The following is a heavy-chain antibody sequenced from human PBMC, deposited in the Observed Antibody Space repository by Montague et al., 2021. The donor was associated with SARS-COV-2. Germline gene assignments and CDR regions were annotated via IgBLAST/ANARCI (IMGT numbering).Heavy chain of an antibody. Sequence: SETLSLTCTVSGGSISSYYWSWIRQPPGKGLEWIGYIYFSGSTDYNPALKSRGTTSVDTSKNQFSLRLSSLTAANTAVYYCARHGRFAVIVNTPRGAFDIWGPETVVAVS. CDR3: ARHGRFAVIVNTPRGAFDI. CDR2: IYFSGST. V-gene: IGHV4-59*08. D-gene: IGHD3-22*01. CDR1: GGSISSYY. J-gene: IGHJ3*02.